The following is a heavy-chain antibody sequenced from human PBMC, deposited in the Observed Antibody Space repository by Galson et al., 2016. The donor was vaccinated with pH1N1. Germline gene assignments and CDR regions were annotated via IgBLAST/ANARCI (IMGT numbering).Heavy chain of an antibody. D-gene: IGHD2-2*01. V-gene: IGHV3-23*01. CDR1: GFTFSSYA. J-gene: IGHJ6*02. CDR3: AKVTDVCTVTRCFPYVMHA. CDR2: ISGSGGTT. Sequence: SLRLSCAASGFTFSSYAMYWVRQAPGKGLEWVSAISGSGGTTHDADSVKGRFTISRDNSKNTLYLQMHSLRAEDTATYYGAKVTDVCTVTRCFPYVMHAWGQGTTVTVSS.